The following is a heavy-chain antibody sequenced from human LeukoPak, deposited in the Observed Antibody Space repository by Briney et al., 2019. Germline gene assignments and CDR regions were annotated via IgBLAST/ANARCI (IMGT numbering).Heavy chain of an antibody. CDR3: ARDRSNWNYEGWFDP. CDR1: GYTFTGYY. V-gene: IGHV1-2*02. CDR2: INPNSGGT. J-gene: IGHJ5*02. Sequence: ASVKVSCKASGYTFTGYYMHWVRQAPGQGLEWMGWINPNSGGTNYAQKFQGRVTMTRDTSISTAYMELSRLRSDDTAVYYCARDRSNWNYEGWFDPWGQGTLVTVPS. D-gene: IGHD1-7*01.